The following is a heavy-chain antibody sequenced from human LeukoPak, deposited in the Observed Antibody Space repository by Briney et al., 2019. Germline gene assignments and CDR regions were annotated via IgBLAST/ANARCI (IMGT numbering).Heavy chain of an antibody. D-gene: IGHD6-19*01. CDR3: ARLQWLQTGRDFLDY. Sequence: GGSLRLSCVGSGFTISNYWMQWVRQAPGKGLEWVSSINTRSNYIYYADSVKGRFTISRDNAKNSAYLQMNSLRAEDTAVYYCARLQWLQTGRDFLDYWGQGTLVTVSS. V-gene: IGHV3-21*06. CDR1: GFTISNYW. J-gene: IGHJ4*02. CDR2: INTRSNYI.